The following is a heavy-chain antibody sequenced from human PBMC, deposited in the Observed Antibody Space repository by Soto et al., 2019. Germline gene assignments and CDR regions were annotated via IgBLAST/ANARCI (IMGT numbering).Heavy chain of an antibody. Sequence: QVQLQESGPGLVKPSETLSLTCTVSGGSISSYYWSWIRQPAGKGLEWIGRIYTSGSTNYNPSLTRRVTMSVDTSKTQFSLRLSSVTAADTAVYYCARDRGDWYYYYGMDVWGQGTTVTVSS. CDR3: ARDRGDWYYYYGMDV. D-gene: IGHD3-10*01. CDR1: GGSISSYY. CDR2: IYTSGST. V-gene: IGHV4-4*07. J-gene: IGHJ6*02.